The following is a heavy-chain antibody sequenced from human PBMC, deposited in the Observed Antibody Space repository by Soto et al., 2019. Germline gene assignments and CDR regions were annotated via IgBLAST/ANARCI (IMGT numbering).Heavy chain of an antibody. CDR3: TRTGLTSNGVFWFDP. V-gene: IGHV4-34*01. D-gene: IGHD3-10*01. Sequence: QVQLQQWGAGLLKPSETLSLTCAVYGGSLSGYNWSWIRQPPGKGLEWIGEINHSGSTNYNPSLKSRVTISVDTSKNQFSLKLRSVHAADTAVYYCTRTGLTSNGVFWFDPWGQGTLVTVSS. J-gene: IGHJ5*02. CDR2: INHSGST. CDR1: GGSLSGYN.